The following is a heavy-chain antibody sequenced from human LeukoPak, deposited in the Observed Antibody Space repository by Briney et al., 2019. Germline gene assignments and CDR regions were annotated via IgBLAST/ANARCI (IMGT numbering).Heavy chain of an antibody. V-gene: IGHV3-30*02. D-gene: IGHD5-18*01. J-gene: IGHJ4*02. CDR2: IRYDGSNK. CDR3: AKDLRVDHQLWLGY. CDR1: GFTFSSYG. Sequence: GGSLRLYCAASGFTFSSYGMHWVRQAPGKGLEWVAFIRYDGSNKYYADSVKGRFTISRDNSKNTLYLQMNSLRAEDTAVYYCAKDLRVDHQLWLGYWGQGTLVTVSS.